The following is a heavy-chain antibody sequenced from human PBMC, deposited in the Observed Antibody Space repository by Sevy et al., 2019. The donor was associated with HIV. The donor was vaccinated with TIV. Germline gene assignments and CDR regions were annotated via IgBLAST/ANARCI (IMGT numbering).Heavy chain of an antibody. D-gene: IGHD3-16*02. Sequence: SETLSLTCAVSGGSISSSTYFWGWIRQPPGKGLEWIGGIYYRGSTYSNPSLKSRVTISVDTSKNQFSLKLSSVTAADTVVHYCARLGAYYDYVWGTYRPGSFDSWGQGTLVTVSS. V-gene: IGHV4-39*01. CDR3: ARLGAYYDYVWGTYRPGSFDS. J-gene: IGHJ4*02. CDR2: IYYRGST. CDR1: GGSISSSTYF.